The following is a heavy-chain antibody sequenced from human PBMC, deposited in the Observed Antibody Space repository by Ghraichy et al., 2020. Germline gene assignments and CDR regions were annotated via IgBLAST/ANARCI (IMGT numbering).Heavy chain of an antibody. V-gene: IGHV1-24*01. Sequence: ASVKVSCKVSGYTLTELSMHWVRQAPGKGLEWMGGFDPEDGETIYAQKFQGRVTMTEDTSTDTAYMELSSLRSEDRAVYYCATDPPRGHSYGYPEYLQHWGQGTLVTGSS. D-gene: IGHD5-18*01. CDR2: FDPEDGET. CDR1: GYTLTELS. CDR3: ATDPPRGHSYGYPEYLQH. J-gene: IGHJ1*01.